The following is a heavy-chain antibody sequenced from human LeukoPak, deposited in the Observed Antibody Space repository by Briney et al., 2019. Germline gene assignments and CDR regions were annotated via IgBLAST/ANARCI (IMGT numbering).Heavy chain of an antibody. Sequence: SETLSLTCTVSGGSVSSGSYYWSWIRQPPGTGLEWIGYIYYSGSTNYNPSLRSRVTKSVDTSKNQFSLKLSSVTAADTAVYYCARVLSGYSSGWYLDYWGQGTLVTVSS. CDR2: IYYSGST. J-gene: IGHJ4*02. V-gene: IGHV4-61*01. CDR1: GGSVSSGSYY. D-gene: IGHD6-19*01. CDR3: ARVLSGYSSGWYLDY.